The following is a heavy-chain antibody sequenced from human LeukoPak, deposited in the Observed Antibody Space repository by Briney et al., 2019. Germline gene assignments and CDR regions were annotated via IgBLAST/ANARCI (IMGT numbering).Heavy chain of an antibody. J-gene: IGHJ3*02. CDR1: GGSFSGYY. D-gene: IGHD6-13*01. V-gene: IGHV4-34*01. CDR3: ASEDVSSSWYRALGAFDI. CDR2: INHSGST. Sequence: SETLSLTCAVYGGSFSGYYWSWIRQPPGKGLEWIGEINHSGSTNYNPSLKSRVTISVDTSKNQFSLKLSSVTAADTAVYYCASEDVSSSWYRALGAFDIWGQGTMVTVSS.